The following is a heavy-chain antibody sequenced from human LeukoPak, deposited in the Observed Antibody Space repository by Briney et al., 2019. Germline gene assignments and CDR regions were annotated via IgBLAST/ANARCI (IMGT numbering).Heavy chain of an antibody. V-gene: IGHV1-2*02. CDR3: ARTAPLELNFDY. CDR1: GYTFTGYY. CDR2: INPNSGGT. Sequence: GASVTVSCKASGYTFTGYYMHWVRQAPGQGLEWMGWINPNSGGTNYAQKFQGRVNMTRDTSISTAYMELSRLRSDDTAVYYCARTAPLELNFDYWGQGTLVTVSS. D-gene: IGHD1-26*01. J-gene: IGHJ4*02.